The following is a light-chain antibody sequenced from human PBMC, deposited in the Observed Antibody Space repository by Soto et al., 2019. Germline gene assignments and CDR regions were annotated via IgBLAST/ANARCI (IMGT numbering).Light chain of an antibody. Sequence: ELVLTQSPGTLSLSPGERATLSCRASQSVSSAYLAWYQHKPGQPPTLLIYAASSRVTGIPDRFSGSGSGTDFTLTISRREPEDFAVYYCQQYGSASTWTFGQGNKVEIK. V-gene: IGKV3-20*01. CDR3: QQYGSASTWT. CDR1: QSVSSAY. CDR2: AAS. J-gene: IGKJ1*01.